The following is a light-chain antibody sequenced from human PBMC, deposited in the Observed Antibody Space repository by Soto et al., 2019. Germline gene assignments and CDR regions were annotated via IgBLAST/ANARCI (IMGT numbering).Light chain of an antibody. J-gene: IGLJ2*01. CDR2: EVS. Sequence: QSALTQPASVSGSPGQSITIPCTGASSDVGSYNLVSWYQQHPGKAPKLMIYEVSRRPSGISNRFSGSKSGNTASLTISGLQAEDEADYYCRSYAGSPTVVIYGGGTKLTVL. CDR3: RSYAGSPTVVI. V-gene: IGLV2-23*02. CDR1: SSDVGSYNL.